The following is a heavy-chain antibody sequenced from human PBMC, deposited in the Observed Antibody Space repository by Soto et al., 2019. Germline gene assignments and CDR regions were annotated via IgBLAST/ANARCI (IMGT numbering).Heavy chain of an antibody. CDR1: ESTVSRDW. CDR3: SGGVGDAF. V-gene: IGHV3-7*04. Sequence: EVHLVESGGGLVQTGGSLRLSCAIFESTVSRDWMNWVRQAPGKGLEWVAHINQDGSAKYYVDSVKGRFTISRDNAKKSLYLQMNSLRPADTAMYSCSGGVGDAFWGQGTLVTVSS. D-gene: IGHD1-26*01. CDR2: INQDGSAK. J-gene: IGHJ4*02.